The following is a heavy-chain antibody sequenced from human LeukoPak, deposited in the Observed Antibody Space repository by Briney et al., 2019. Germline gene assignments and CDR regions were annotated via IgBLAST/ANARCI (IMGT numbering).Heavy chain of an antibody. CDR3: AKELSSRRLGDY. V-gene: IGHV3-23*01. CDR2: VSSSGNT. CDR1: GFTFSGYG. D-gene: IGHD6-19*01. Sequence: GGPLRLSCAASGFTFSGYGMNWVRQAPGKGLEWVSAVSSSGNTYYADSVKGRFTISRDNSKSTLYLQMNGLTAEDTATYYCAKELSSRRLGDYWGQGTLVAVSS. J-gene: IGHJ4*02.